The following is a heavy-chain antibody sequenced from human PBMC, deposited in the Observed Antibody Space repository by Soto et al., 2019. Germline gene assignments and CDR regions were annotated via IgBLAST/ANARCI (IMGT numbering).Heavy chain of an antibody. CDR2: ISDPGTST. CDR3: AKSLVTPSDAFDL. V-gene: IGHV3-23*01. Sequence: LSLSCAASGFTFGNYAMNWVRQAPGKGLEWISSISDPGTSTYYANSVKGRFSMSRDNSKNTLFLQMNRLRADDTAVYFCAKSLVTPSDAFDLWGRGTLVTVS. D-gene: IGHD2-21*02. CDR1: GFTFGNYA. J-gene: IGHJ3*01.